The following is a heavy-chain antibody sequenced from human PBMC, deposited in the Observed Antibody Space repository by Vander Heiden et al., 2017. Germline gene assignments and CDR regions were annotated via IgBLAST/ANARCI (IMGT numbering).Heavy chain of an antibody. V-gene: IGHV4-34*01. Sequence: QVQLQQWGAGLLKPSETLSLTCAVYGGSFSGYDWSWIRQPPGKGLEWIGEINHSGSTNYNPSLKSRVTISVDTSKNQFSLKLSSVTAADTAVYYCARGDVLRFLEWSYYFDYWGQGTLVTVSS. CDR2: INHSGST. D-gene: IGHD3-3*01. J-gene: IGHJ4*02. CDR1: GGSFSGYD. CDR3: ARGDVLRFLEWSYYFDY.